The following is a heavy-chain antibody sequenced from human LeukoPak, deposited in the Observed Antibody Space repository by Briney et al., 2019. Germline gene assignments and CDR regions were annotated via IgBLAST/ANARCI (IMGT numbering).Heavy chain of an antibody. CDR2: IYHTGST. D-gene: IGHD6-25*01. CDR1: GGSISSYY. CDR3: ARRGRNSSGWQDYL. J-gene: IGHJ4*02. V-gene: IGHV4-59*01. Sequence: SETLSLTCTVSGGSISSYYWSWIRQPPGKGLEWTANIYHTGSTNYNPSLSSRVTISIDTAKNQFSLKLTSVTAADTAVYYCARRGRNSSGWQDYLWGQGTLVTVSS.